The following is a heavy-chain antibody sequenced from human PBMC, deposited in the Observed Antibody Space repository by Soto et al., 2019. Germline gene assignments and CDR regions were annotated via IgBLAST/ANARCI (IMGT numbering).Heavy chain of an antibody. V-gene: IGHV4-4*07. CDR2: IYTSGST. CDR1: GGSISSYY. Sequence: PSETLSLTCTVSGGSISSYYWIWIRQSAGKGLEWIGRIYTSGSTNYNPSLKSRVTMSVDTSKNQFSLKLSSVTAADTAVYYCARACSSNSCYDVFDYWGQGTLVTVSS. J-gene: IGHJ4*02. D-gene: IGHD2-2*01. CDR3: ARACSSNSCYDVFDY.